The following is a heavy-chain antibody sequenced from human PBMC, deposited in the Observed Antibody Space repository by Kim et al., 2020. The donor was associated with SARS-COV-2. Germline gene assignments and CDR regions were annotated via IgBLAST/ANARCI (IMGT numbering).Heavy chain of an antibody. J-gene: IGHJ4*02. Sequence: ASVKVSCKASGYTFTGYYMHWVRQAPGQGLEWMGWINPNSGGTNYAQKFQGRVTMTRDTSISTAYMELSRLRSDDTAVYYCARASWLYCSSTSCYDYWGQGTLVTVSS. D-gene: IGHD2-2*01. CDR2: INPNSGGT. CDR3: ARASWLYCSSTSCYDY. V-gene: IGHV1-2*02. CDR1: GYTFTGYY.